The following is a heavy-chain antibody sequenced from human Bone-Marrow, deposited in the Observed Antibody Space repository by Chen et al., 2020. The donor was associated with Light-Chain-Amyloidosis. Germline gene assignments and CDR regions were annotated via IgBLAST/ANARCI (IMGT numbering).Heavy chain of an antibody. J-gene: IGHJ4*02. D-gene: IGHD3-22*01. CDR1: GYTFTNYV. V-gene: IGHV1-18*04. Sequence: QVQLVQSGAEVKKPGASVKVSCKASGYTFTNYVIYWVRQAPGQGLEWMGWISPYNGYTNFAQRLHGRVTVTTDTSTNTAYMELRRLRSDDTAVYYCARMEGPYYYDSSGLVYWGQGTLVTVSS. CDR2: ISPYNGYT. CDR3: ARMEGPYYYDSSGLVY.